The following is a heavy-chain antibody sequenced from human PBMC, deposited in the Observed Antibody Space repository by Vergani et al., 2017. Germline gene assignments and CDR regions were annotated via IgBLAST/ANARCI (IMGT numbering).Heavy chain of an antibody. CDR3: ARGRADSSSWSNAPWGPAWFDP. D-gene: IGHD6-13*01. CDR2: INAGNGNT. V-gene: IGHV1-3*01. CDR1: GYTFTSYA. Sequence: QVQLVQSGAEVKKPGASVKLSCKASGYTFTSYALHWVRQAPGQRLEWMGWINAGNGNTKYSLKFQGRLTISRDTSASTAYMELSSLRSEDTAVYFCARGRADSSSWSNAPWGPAWFDPWGQGTLVTVSS. J-gene: IGHJ5*02.